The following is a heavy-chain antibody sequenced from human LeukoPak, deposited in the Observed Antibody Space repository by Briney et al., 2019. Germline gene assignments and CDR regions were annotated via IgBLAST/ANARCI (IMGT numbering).Heavy chain of an antibody. Sequence: GGSLRLSCAASGFTFSSYSMNWVRQAPGKGLEWVSSISSSSSYIYYADSVKGRFTISRDNAKNSLYLQMNSLRAEDTAVYYCACNYDFWSGYDHWGQGTLVTVSS. V-gene: IGHV3-21*01. CDR2: ISSSSSYI. D-gene: IGHD3-3*01. J-gene: IGHJ4*02. CDR1: GFTFSSYS. CDR3: ACNYDFWSGYDH.